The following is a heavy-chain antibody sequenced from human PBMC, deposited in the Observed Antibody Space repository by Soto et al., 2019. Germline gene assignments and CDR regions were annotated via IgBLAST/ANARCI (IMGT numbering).Heavy chain of an antibody. V-gene: IGHV4-30-2*01. Sequence: QLQLQESGSRLVKPSQTLSLTCAVSGGSISRGGFSWSWIRQPPGKGLEWIGYIYNSGNSYYNPSLESRVTMSIDRSKNHSSLNLTSMTAADTAVYYCAVSGKAGMDVWGQGTKVTVSS. CDR1: GGSISRGGFS. J-gene: IGHJ6*02. D-gene: IGHD3-10*01. CDR2: IYNSGNS. CDR3: AVSGKAGMDV.